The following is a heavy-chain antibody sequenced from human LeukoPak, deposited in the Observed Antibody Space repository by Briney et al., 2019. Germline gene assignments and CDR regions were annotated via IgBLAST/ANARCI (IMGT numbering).Heavy chain of an antibody. Sequence: SETLSLTCTVSGGSISSYYWSWLRQPAGKGLEWIGRIYTSGSTNYNPSLKSRATMSVDTSKNQFSLKLSSVTAADTAVYYCARELLQDDILSTGWFDPWGQGTLVTVSS. CDR2: IYTSGST. CDR3: ARELLQDDILSTGWFDP. D-gene: IGHD3-9*01. V-gene: IGHV4-4*07. J-gene: IGHJ5*02. CDR1: GGSISSYY.